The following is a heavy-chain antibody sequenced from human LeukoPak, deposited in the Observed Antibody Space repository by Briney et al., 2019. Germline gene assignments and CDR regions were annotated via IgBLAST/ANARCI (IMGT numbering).Heavy chain of an antibody. D-gene: IGHD4-23*01. CDR2: IRYDGSKT. Sequence: HPGGSLRLSCAASGFTFSTYGIHWARQAPGKGLEWVAFIRYDGSKTHYADSVKGRFTISRDNSKNMVYLQMNSLRAEDTAVYYCAKDPTTVADMDLGYWGQGTLVTVSS. CDR3: AKDPTTVADMDLGY. V-gene: IGHV3-30*02. CDR1: GFTFSTYG. J-gene: IGHJ4*02.